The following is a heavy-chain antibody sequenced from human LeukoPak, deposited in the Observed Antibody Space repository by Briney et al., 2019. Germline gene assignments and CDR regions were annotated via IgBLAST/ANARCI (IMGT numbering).Heavy chain of an antibody. D-gene: IGHD4-17*01. Sequence: SLLLSCAASGFTFSSYAMHWVRQAPGKGLEWVAVISYDGSHQYYADSVKGRFTISRDNSKNTLYLQMNSLRAEDTAVYYCARFYGDFVKHWYFDLWGSGT. CDR1: GFTFSSYA. V-gene: IGHV3-30*14. J-gene: IGHJ2*01. CDR2: ISYDGSHQ. CDR3: ARFYGDFVKHWYFDL.